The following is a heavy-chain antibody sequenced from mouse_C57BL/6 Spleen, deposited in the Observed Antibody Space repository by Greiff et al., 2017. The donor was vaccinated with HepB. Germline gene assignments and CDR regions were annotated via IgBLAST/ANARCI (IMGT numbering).Heavy chain of an antibody. CDR3: ARSLNLAFDY. J-gene: IGHJ2*01. V-gene: IGHV7-3*01. CDR2: IRHKANGYTT. Sequence: EVKLVESGGGLVQPGGSLSLSCAASGFTFTDYYMSWVRQPPGKALEWLGCIRHKANGYTTEYSASVKGRFTTSRDNSQSILHLKMNALRAEDNATDYCARSLNLAFDYWGQGTTVTVSS. D-gene: IGHD4-1*02. CDR1: GFTFTDYY.